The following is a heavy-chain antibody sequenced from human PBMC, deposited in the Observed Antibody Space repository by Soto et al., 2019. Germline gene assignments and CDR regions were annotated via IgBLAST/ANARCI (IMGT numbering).Heavy chain of an antibody. CDR3: ARAGCCSRRSCDLDY. CDR1: GGSISSSNW. CDR2: IHHSGST. V-gene: IGHV4-4*02. Sequence: SETLSLTCAVSGGSISSSNWWSWVRQPPGKGLEWIGEIHHSGSTNYNPSHKSRVTISVDKSKNEFSLKLSSVTAADTAVYYCARAGCCSRRSCDLDYWGQGTLVTVSS. J-gene: IGHJ4*02. D-gene: IGHD2-2*01.